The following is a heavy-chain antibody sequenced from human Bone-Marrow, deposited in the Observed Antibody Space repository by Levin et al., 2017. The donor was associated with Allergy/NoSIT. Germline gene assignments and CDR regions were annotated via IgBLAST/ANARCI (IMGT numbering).Heavy chain of an antibody. Sequence: GGSLRLSCTTSGFRFRDYAMSWFRQAPGKGPEWVGYIRSEAYGATTDYAASVKGRFAISRDDSKSVAYLQMNSLKSEDTGVYYCSREASYEAFDVWGQGTMVTVSS. J-gene: IGHJ3*01. CDR2: IRSEAYGATT. CDR1: GFRFRDYA. V-gene: IGHV3-49*03. CDR3: SREASYEAFDV. D-gene: IGHD6-6*01.